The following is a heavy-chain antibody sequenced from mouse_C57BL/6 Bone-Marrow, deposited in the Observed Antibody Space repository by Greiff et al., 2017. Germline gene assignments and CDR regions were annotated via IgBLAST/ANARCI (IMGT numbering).Heavy chain of an antibody. Sequence: QVQLQQSGPELVKPGASVTLSCKASVNTFPSYEINWVKHRPGQGLEWIGWIYPRDGSTKYNEKFKGKATLTVDTSSSTAYMELHSLTSEDSAVYFCARPYDYDFDYWGQATTLTVSS. V-gene: IGHV1-85*01. CDR3: ARPYDYDFDY. J-gene: IGHJ2*01. D-gene: IGHD2-4*01. CDR2: IYPRDGST. CDR1: VNTFPSYE.